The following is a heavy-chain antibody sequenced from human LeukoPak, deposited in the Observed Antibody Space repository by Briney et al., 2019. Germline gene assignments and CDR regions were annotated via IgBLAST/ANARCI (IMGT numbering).Heavy chain of an antibody. D-gene: IGHD2-15*01. CDR3: ARVFRSGGLLRDFDY. CDR2: IHVIGTT. CDR1: GYSVSSGYF. Sequence: PSETLSLTCAVSGYSVSSGYFWGWIRQPPGKRLEWIGGIHVIGTTYYNPSLKSRVTISLDTSKNEFSLKLSSVTAADTAVYFCARVFRSGGLLRDFDYWGQGTLVTVSS. J-gene: IGHJ4*02. V-gene: IGHV4-38-2*01.